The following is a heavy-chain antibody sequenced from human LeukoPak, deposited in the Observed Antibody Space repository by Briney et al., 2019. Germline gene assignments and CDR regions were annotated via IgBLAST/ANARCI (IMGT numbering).Heavy chain of an antibody. D-gene: IGHD4-17*01. CDR2: ISSSSRFK. Sequence: GGSLRLSCAASGFTFSSYSMNWVHQAPGKGLEWVSSISSSSRFKYYADSVKGRFTISRDNAEKSLYLQMSSLRAEDTAVYYCARYVYGDYGYSYYYGMDVWGQGTTVTVSS. V-gene: IGHV3-21*01. CDR3: ARYVYGDYGYSYYYGMDV. CDR1: GFTFSSYS. J-gene: IGHJ6*02.